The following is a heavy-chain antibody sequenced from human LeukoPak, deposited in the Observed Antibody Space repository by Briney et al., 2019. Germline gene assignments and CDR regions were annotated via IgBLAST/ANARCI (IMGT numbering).Heavy chain of an antibody. CDR1: GYTFTSYG. V-gene: IGHV1-18*01. CDR3: ARDPTGTTLADYYYYGMDV. J-gene: IGHJ6*02. D-gene: IGHD1-1*01. Sequence: VASVKVSCKASGYTFTSYGISWVRQAPGQGLEWMGWISAYNGNTNYAQKLQGRVTMTTDTSTSTAYMELRSLRSDDTAVYYCARDPTGTTLADYYYYGMDVWGQGTTVTVSS. CDR2: ISAYNGNT.